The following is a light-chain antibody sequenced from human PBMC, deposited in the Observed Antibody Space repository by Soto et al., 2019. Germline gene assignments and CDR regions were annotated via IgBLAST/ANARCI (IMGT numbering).Light chain of an antibody. CDR3: MQATQWRT. CDR2: RIS. V-gene: IGKV2-24*01. CDR1: QSLVHSDGNTY. Sequence: EIVMTQTPLSSTVTLGQPVSISCRASQSLVHSDGNTYMSWLHQRPGQPPRLLIYRISNRFSGVPDRFIGSGAGTDFTLKISRVEPEDVGIYYCMQATQWRTFGQGTKVEIK. J-gene: IGKJ1*01.